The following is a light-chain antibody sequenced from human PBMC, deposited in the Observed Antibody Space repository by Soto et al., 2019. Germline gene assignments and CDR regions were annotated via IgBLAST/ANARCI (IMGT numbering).Light chain of an antibody. J-gene: IGKJ1*01. Sequence: ILMTQTPLSLSIIPGQTASISCKSSQSLLHSDGKTYFYWYVQKAGQAPQPLIYEVSNRFSGVPEGFSGSGAPTDFTLKISRVEAGDVGIYYCMQAIDIPWTFGQGTKVGIK. CDR1: QSLLHSDGKTY. CDR3: MQAIDIPWT. V-gene: IGKV2-29*03. CDR2: EVS.